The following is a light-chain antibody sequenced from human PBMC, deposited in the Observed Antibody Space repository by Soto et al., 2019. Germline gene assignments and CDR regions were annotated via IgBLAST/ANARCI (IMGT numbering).Light chain of an antibody. CDR2: GVS. J-gene: IGKJ3*01. CDR1: QSVSVN. V-gene: IGKV3-15*01. CDR3: QQYNDWPFT. Sequence: EIVMTQSPGTLSLSPGERATLSCRASQSVSVNLAWYQQKPGQAPRLLIYGVSTRATGIPARFSGSESGTEFTLTISSLQSEDFAVYYCQQYNDWPFTFGPGTKLDIK.